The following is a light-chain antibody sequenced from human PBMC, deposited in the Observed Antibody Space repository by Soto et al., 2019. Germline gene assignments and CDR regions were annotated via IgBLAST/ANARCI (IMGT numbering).Light chain of an antibody. Sequence: QSALTQPASVSGSPGQSTTISCTGTSSDVGGYNHLSWYQQYPDKAPKLMIYEVSNRPSGVSNRFSGSKSGNTASLTISGLQAEDEADYYCFSYTGGSTFYLFGRGTKLTVL. CDR3: FSYTGGSTFYL. CDR2: EVS. CDR1: SSDVGGYNH. J-gene: IGLJ3*02. V-gene: IGLV2-14*01.